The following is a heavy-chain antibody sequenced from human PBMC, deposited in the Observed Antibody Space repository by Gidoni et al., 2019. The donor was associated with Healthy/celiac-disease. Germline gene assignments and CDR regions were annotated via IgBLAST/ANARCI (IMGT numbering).Heavy chain of an antibody. D-gene: IGHD2-15*01. CDR1: GFTFSDYY. Sequence: QVQLVESGGGLVKPGGSLRLSCAASGFTFSDYYMSWIRQAPGQGLEWVSYMSSSSSYTNYADSVKGRFTISRDNAKNSLYLQMNSLRAEDTAVYYCARAMGGEGYYYYYMDVWGKGTTVTVSS. V-gene: IGHV3-11*06. CDR2: MSSSSSYT. J-gene: IGHJ6*03. CDR3: ARAMGGEGYYYYYMDV.